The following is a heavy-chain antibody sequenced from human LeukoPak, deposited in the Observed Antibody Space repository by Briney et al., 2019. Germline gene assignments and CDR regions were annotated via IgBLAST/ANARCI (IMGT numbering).Heavy chain of an antibody. Sequence: ASVKVSCKAPGYTFTGYYMHWVRQAPGQGLEWMGWINPNSGGTNYAQNFQGRVTMTRDTSFTTVYMELSRLTSDDTAIYYCARGSWGDFWGQGTLVTVSS. J-gene: IGHJ4*02. D-gene: IGHD3-16*01. CDR1: GYTFTGYY. CDR2: INPNSGGT. V-gene: IGHV1-2*02. CDR3: ARGSWGDF.